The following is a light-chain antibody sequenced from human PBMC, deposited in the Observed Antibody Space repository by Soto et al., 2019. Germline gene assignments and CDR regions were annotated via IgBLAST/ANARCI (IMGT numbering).Light chain of an antibody. Sequence: EIVMTQSPATLSVSPGERATLSCRASQSVSSKLAWYQQKPGQAPRLLIYGASSRATGIPDRFSGSGSGTDFTLTISRLEPEDFAVYYCQQYGSSPIPFGQGTRLEIK. V-gene: IGKV3-20*01. J-gene: IGKJ5*01. CDR1: QSVSSK. CDR3: QQYGSSPIP. CDR2: GAS.